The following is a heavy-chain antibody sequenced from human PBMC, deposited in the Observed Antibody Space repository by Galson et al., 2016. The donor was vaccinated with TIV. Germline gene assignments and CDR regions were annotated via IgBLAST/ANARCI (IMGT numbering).Heavy chain of an antibody. CDR1: GFTFSIFA. D-gene: IGHD3-22*01. CDR2: ISGGGGST. V-gene: IGHV3-23*01. Sequence: SLRLSCAASGFTFSIFAMTWVRQAPGMGLEWVSAISGGGGSTYYADSVKGRFTTSRDNSKNTLFLQMNSQRAGDTAVYYCTKVPSSVFSYFYGLDVWGQGTTFTVSS. J-gene: IGHJ6*02. CDR3: TKVPSSVFSYFYGLDV.